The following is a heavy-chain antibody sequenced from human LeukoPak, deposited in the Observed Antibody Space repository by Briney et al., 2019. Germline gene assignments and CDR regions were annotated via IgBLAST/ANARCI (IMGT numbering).Heavy chain of an antibody. CDR1: GYTFTSYD. CDR2: MNPNSGNT. Sequence: ASVKVSCKASGYTFTSYDINWVRQATGQGLEWMGWMNPNSGNTGYAQKFQGRVTITRNTSISTVYMELSSLRSEDTAVYYCARDRELRYFDWLLPYDAFDIWGQGTMVTVSS. J-gene: IGHJ3*02. D-gene: IGHD3-9*01. CDR3: ARDRELRYFDWLLPYDAFDI. V-gene: IGHV1-8*03.